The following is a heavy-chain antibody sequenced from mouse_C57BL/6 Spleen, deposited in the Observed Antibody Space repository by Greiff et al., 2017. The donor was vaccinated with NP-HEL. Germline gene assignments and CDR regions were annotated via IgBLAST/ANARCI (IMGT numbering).Heavy chain of an antibody. CDR2: ISDGGSYT. V-gene: IGHV5-4*01. Sequence: EVMLVESGGGLVKPGGSLKLSRAASGFTFSSYAMSWVRQTPEKRLEWVATISDGGSYTYYPDNVKGRFTISRDNAKNNLYLQMSHLKSEDTAMYYCARDPLYGNYPAWFAYWGQGTLVTVSA. D-gene: IGHD2-1*01. CDR1: GFTFSSYA. J-gene: IGHJ3*01. CDR3: ARDPLYGNYPAWFAY.